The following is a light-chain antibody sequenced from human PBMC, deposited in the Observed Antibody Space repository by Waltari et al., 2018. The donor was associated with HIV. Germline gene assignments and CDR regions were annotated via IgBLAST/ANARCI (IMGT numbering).Light chain of an antibody. J-gene: IGLJ1*01. CDR1: SSDVGHYNY. V-gene: IGLV2-14*03. CDR2: DVS. Sequence: QSALTQPASVSGSPGQSITISCTGTSSDVGHYNYVSWYQQHPDKAPKLIIYDVSIRPPGIPDRFSGSKSGNTASLTISGLQDDDEADYFCSSYTGSSTLGVFGTGTRVTVL. CDR3: SSYTGSSTLGV.